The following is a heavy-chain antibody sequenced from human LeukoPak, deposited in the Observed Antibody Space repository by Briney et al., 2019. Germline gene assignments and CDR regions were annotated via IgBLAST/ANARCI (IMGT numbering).Heavy chain of an antibody. D-gene: IGHD3-16*01. Sequence: GASVKVSCKASGGTFSSYAISWVRQAPGQGLEWMGGIIPIFGTGNYAQKFQGRVTITADESTSTAYMELSSLRSEDTAVYYCARVSLRRNYYYYYGMDVWGQGTTVTVSS. CDR2: IIPIFGTG. CDR1: GGTFSSYA. V-gene: IGHV1-69*13. J-gene: IGHJ6*02. CDR3: ARVSLRRNYYYYYGMDV.